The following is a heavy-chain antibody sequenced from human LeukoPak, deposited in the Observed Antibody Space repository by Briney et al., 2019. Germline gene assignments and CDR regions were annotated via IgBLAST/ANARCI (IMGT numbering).Heavy chain of an antibody. J-gene: IGHJ5*02. CDR3: ARAQTYYDFWSGYGFDP. CDR2: INPNSGGT. Sequence: ASVKVSCKASGYTFTGYYMHWVRQAPGQGLEWMGWINPNSGGTNYAQKFQGWVTMTRDTSISTAYMELSRLRSDDTAVYYCARAQTYYDFWSGYGFDPWGQGTLVTVSS. CDR1: GYTFTGYY. D-gene: IGHD3-3*01. V-gene: IGHV1-2*04.